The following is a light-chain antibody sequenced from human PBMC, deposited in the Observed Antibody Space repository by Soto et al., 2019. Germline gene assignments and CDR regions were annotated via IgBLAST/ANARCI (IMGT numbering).Light chain of an antibody. Sequence: QSALAQPASVSGSPGQSITISCTGTSRDVGNYDLVSWFQHHPGKVPQLIIYEDNKRPSGVSSRFSGSKSGNTASLTISGLQAEDEADYYCCSYAGSYAIFGGGTKLTVL. CDR1: SRDVGNYDL. CDR2: EDN. V-gene: IGLV2-23*01. J-gene: IGLJ2*01. CDR3: CSYAGSYAI.